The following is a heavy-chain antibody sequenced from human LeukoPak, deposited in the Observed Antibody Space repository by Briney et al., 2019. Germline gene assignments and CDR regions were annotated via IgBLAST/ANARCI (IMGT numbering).Heavy chain of an antibody. CDR1: GDSVSNNDGA. J-gene: IGHJ3*01. V-gene: IGHV6-1*01. Sequence: SQTLSLTCAISGDSVSNNDGAWNWIRQSPSRGLEWLGRTYYRSQWYNDYARSVMSRISVDPDTSKNQFSLQLGSVTPDDTAVYYCAGGYAFDVWGQGTTVIVSS. CDR2: TYYRSQWYN. CDR3: AGGYAFDV.